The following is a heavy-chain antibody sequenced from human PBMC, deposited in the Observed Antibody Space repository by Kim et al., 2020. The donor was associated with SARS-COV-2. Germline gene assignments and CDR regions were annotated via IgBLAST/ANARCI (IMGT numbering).Heavy chain of an antibody. CDR2: IDPSDSYT. CDR1: GYSFTSYW. D-gene: IGHD2-2*01. CDR3: ARYDCSSTSCYRT. V-gene: IGHV5-10-1*01. J-gene: IGHJ5*02. Sequence: GESLKISCKGSGYSFTSYWISWVRQMPGKGLEWMGRIDPSDSYTNYSPSFQGHVTISADKSISTAYLQWSSLKASDTAMYYCARYDCSSTSCYRTWGQGTLVTVSS.